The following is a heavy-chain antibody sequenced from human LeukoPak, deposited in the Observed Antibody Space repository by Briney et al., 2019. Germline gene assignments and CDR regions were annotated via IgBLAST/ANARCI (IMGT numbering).Heavy chain of an antibody. J-gene: IGHJ4*02. CDR3: ARTLLHDYGDYYFDY. V-gene: IGHV4-59*01. Sequence: SETLSLTCTVSGGSISSYYWSWIRQPPGKGLEWIGYIYYSGSTNYNTSLKSRVTISVDTSKNQFSLKLSSVTAADTAVYYCARTLLHDYGDYYFDYWGQGTLVTVSS. CDR1: GGSISSYY. D-gene: IGHD4-17*01. CDR2: IYYSGST.